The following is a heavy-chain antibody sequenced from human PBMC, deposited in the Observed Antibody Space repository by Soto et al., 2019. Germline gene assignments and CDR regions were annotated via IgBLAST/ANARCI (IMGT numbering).Heavy chain of an antibody. Sequence: GGSLRLSCAASGFTFSSYAMSWVRQAPGKGLEWVSAISGSGGSTYYADSVKGRFTISRDNSKNTLYLQMNSLRAEDTAVYYCAKTMAAAGTGYYYYMDVWGQGTTVTVSS. D-gene: IGHD6-13*01. J-gene: IGHJ6*03. CDR3: AKTMAAAGTGYYYYMDV. CDR2: ISGSGGST. V-gene: IGHV3-23*01. CDR1: GFTFSSYA.